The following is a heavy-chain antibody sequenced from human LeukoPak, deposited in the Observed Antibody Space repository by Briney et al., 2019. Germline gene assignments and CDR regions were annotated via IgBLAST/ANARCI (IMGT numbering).Heavy chain of an antibody. V-gene: IGHV3-30*04. J-gene: IGHJ4*02. D-gene: IGHD5-24*01. CDR1: GFTFRSYA. CDR3: AREGPEMATIPFGY. CDR2: ISYDGSNK. Sequence: GGSLRLSCAASGFTFRSYAMHWVRQAPGKGLEWVAVISYDGSNKYYADSVKGRFTISRDNSKNTLYLQMNSLRAEDTAVYYCAREGPEMATIPFGYWGQGTLVTVSS.